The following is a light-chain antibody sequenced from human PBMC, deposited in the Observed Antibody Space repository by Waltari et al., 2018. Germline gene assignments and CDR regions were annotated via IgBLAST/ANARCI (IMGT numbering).Light chain of an antibody. J-gene: IGLJ2*01. CDR3: QVWNSGSTHMV. V-gene: IGLV3-21*02. Sequence: SYVLTQPPSVSVAPGQTASITCGGNNIGSESVHWYQQKPGQAPVLVVYDDSDRPSGIPGRFAGSNAGNTATLTISRVEDGDEADYYCQVWNSGSTHMVFGGGTKLTVL. CDR2: DDS. CDR1: NIGSES.